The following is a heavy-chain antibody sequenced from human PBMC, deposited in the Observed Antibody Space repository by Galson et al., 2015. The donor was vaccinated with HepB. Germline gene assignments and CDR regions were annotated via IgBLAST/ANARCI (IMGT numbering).Heavy chain of an antibody. V-gene: IGHV2-5*01. CDR1: GFSLSIGGEG. CDR3: TYRGHEYDRNGFYAY. D-gene: IGHD3-22*01. CDR2: IFWNGDK. Sequence: PALVKPTQTLTLTCTLSGFSLSIGGEGVARIRQPPGKALEWLAIIFWNGDKYYSSSLRSRLTITKDTSKNQVVLTLTDVDQADTGTYYCTYRGHEYDRNGFYAYWGQGTLVTVSS. J-gene: IGHJ4*02.